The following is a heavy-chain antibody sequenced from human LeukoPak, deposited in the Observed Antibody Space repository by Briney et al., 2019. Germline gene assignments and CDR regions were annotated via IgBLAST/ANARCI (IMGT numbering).Heavy chain of an antibody. V-gene: IGHV3-64*01. D-gene: IGHD4-17*01. CDR1: GFTFSIYA. CDR2: ISGNGGST. Sequence: GGSLRLSCAASGFTFSIYAMHWVRQAPGKGLEYVSAISGNGGSTYYAHSVKGRFTISRDNSKNTLYLQMGSLRAEDMAVYYCARGRLASTATTTYDYWGQGTLVTVSS. CDR3: ARGRLASTATTTYDY. J-gene: IGHJ4*02.